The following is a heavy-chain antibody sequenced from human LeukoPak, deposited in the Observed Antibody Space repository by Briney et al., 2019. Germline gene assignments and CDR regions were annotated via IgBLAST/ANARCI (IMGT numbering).Heavy chain of an antibody. J-gene: IGHJ4*02. CDR1: GFTFSSYS. Sequence: GGSLRLSCAASGFTFSSYSMNWGRQAPGEGLGWVSSISSSSSYIYYADSVKGRFTISRDNAKNSLYLQMTSLRAEDMAVYYCGRDRGVGSSSSWGQGTLVTVSS. V-gene: IGHV3-21*01. CDR2: ISSSSSYI. CDR3: GRDRGVGSSSS. D-gene: IGHD6-6*01.